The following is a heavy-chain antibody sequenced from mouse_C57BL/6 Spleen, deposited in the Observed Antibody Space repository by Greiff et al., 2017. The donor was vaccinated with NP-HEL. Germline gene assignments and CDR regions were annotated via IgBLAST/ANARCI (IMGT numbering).Heavy chain of an antibody. CDR2: IYPSDSET. D-gene: IGHD2-4*01. CDR3: SREIYYDYDEVAY. Sequence: VQLQQPGAELVRPGSSVKLSCKASGYTFTSYWMDWVKQRPGQGLEWIGNIYPSDSETHYNQKFKDKATLTVDKSSSTAYMQLSSLTSEDSAVYYCSREIYYDYDEVAYWGQGTLVTVSA. CDR1: GYTFTSYW. V-gene: IGHV1-61*01. J-gene: IGHJ3*01.